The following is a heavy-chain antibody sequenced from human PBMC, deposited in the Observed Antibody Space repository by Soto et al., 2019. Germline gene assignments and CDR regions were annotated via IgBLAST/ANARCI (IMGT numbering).Heavy chain of an antibody. D-gene: IGHD3-9*01. CDR3: TRVHTTGPVIPDY. CDR1: GITISESA. Sequence: SVTLSFTSSGITISESALTRFRQTPGTGLAYVCFIRSKPYGGTAEYAVSVKGRFTISRDDSKSIAYLQMNSLKTEDTAFYYCTRVHTTGPVIPDYWGQGT. CDR2: IRSKPYGGTA. J-gene: IGHJ4*02. V-gene: IGHV3-49*03.